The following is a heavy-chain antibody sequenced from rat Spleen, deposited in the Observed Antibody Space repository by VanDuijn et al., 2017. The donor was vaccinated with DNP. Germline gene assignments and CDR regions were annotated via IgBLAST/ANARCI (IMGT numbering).Heavy chain of an antibody. CDR3: ARWTRYFDY. CDR1: GYSITSGYR. V-gene: IGHV3-3*01. Sequence: QLQESGPGLVKPSQSLSLTCSVTGYSITSGYRWNWIRKFPGSKLEWMGCINSAGSTNYNPSLKSRISITRDTSKNHFILHLNSVTIEDTATYYCARWTRYFDYWGQGVMVTVSS. D-gene: IGHD1-7*01. J-gene: IGHJ2*01. CDR2: INSAGST.